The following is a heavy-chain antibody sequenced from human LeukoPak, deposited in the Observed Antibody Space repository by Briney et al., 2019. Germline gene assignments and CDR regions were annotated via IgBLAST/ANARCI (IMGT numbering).Heavy chain of an antibody. CDR3: ANGYCSAGSCLPFDF. CDR1: GFDFSGFG. D-gene: IGHD2-15*01. V-gene: IGHV3-30*02. CDR2: IRHDGSQK. Sequence: GGSLRLSCEASGFDFSGFGMHWVRQVPGKGLEWLTFIRHDGSQKWYANTVKGRSTVSRDNSKNTLYLQMNSLRTEDTAMYYCANGYCSAGSCLPFDFWGQGALITVSS. J-gene: IGHJ4*02.